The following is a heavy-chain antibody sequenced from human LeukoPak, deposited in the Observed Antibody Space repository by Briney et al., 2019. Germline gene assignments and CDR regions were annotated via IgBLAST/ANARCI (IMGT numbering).Heavy chain of an antibody. D-gene: IGHD3-22*01. CDR3: AREQPYYYDSSGYSAFDY. CDR1: GYTFSDYY. J-gene: IGHJ4*02. Sequence: ASVKVSCKASGYTFSDYYMHWVRQAPGQGLEWMGWINPNSGGTNYAQKFQGRVTMTRDTSISTAYMELSRLRSDDTAVYYCAREQPYYYDSSGYSAFDYWGQGTLVTVSS. V-gene: IGHV1-2*02. CDR2: INPNSGGT.